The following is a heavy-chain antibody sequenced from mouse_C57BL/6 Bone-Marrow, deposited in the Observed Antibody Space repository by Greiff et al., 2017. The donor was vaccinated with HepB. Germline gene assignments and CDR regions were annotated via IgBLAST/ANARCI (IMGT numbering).Heavy chain of an antibody. CDR1: GFTFNTYA. Sequence: EVQLVESGGGLVQPKGSLKLSCAASGFTFNTYAMHWVRQAPGKGLEWVARIRSKSSNYATYYADSVKDRFTISRDDSQSMLYLQMNNLKTEDTAMYYCVRDRYYYGSYYYAMDYWGQGTSVTVSS. CDR2: IRSKSSNYAT. V-gene: IGHV10-3*01. CDR3: VRDRYYYGSYYYAMDY. J-gene: IGHJ4*01. D-gene: IGHD1-1*01.